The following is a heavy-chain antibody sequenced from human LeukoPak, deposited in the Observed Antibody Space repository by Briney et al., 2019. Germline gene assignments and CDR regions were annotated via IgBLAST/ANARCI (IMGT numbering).Heavy chain of an antibody. V-gene: IGHV4-59*01. Sequence: SETLPLTCTVSGGSISSYYWSWIRQPPGKGLEWIGYIYYSGSINYNPSLKSRVTISVDTSKNQFSLKLSSVTAADTAVYYCARGDSSSWYLGAFDIWGQRTMVTVSS. D-gene: IGHD6-13*01. CDR3: ARGDSSSWYLGAFDI. CDR1: GGSISSYY. J-gene: IGHJ3*02. CDR2: IYYSGSI.